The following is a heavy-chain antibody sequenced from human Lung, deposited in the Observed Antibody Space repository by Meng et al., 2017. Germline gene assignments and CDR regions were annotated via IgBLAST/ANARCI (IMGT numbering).Heavy chain of an antibody. CDR3: TSVSVRILGDDK. J-gene: IGHJ4*02. V-gene: IGHV3-7*01. CDR1: GFTFRNYW. D-gene: IGHD3-9*01. Sequence: GESLKISCAASGFTFRNYWMNWIRQVPGKGLEWVANINPDGSGQFYVDSVKGRFTISRDNAKNSLSLQMDGLRGEDTAIYYCTSVSVRILGDDKWGQGTLVTGAS. CDR2: INPDGSGQ.